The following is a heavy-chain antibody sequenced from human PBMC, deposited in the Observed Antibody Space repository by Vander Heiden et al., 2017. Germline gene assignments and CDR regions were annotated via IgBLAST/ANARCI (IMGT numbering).Heavy chain of an antibody. CDR2: IYWNDDK. Sequence: ITLKESGPTLVKPTQTLTLPCTFSGFSPSPIGVGVGWIRQPPGKALEWLALIYWNDDKRYSPSLKSRLTITKDTSKNQVVLTMTNMDPVDTATYYCAHSYDSSGYWGPDAFDIWGQGTMVTVSS. CDR1: GFSPSPIGVG. J-gene: IGHJ3*02. D-gene: IGHD3-22*01. CDR3: AHSYDSSGYWGPDAFDI. V-gene: IGHV2-5*01.